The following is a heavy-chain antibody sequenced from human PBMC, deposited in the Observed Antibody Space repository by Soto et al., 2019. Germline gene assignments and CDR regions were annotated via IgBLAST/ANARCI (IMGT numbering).Heavy chain of an antibody. CDR3: ATRWEPRD. V-gene: IGHV3-74*01. D-gene: IGHD1-26*01. CDR2: INNDVSGT. Sequence: GGSLRLSCAASGFTFSSNWMHWVRQAPGKGLVWVSRINNDVSGTGYADSVKGRFTISRDNTKNTLYLQMNSLRAEDTAVYYCATRWEPRDWGLGT. J-gene: IGHJ4*02. CDR1: GFTFSSNW.